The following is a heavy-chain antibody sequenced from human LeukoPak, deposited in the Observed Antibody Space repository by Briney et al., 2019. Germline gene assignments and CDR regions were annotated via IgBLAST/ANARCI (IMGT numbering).Heavy chain of an antibody. CDR1: GFTFSTSA. Sequence: GGSLRLSCAASGFTFSTSALHWVRQAPGKGLEWVAVISTDGTYKFYAGSVKGRFTISRDNSKNKRYLKMDSLRAEDKAVYYCTTEGAYSDTIGYYGGFFESWGQGTLVTVSS. CDR2: ISTDGTYK. CDR3: TTEGAYSDTIGYYGGFFES. V-gene: IGHV3-30*01. J-gene: IGHJ4*02. D-gene: IGHD3-22*01.